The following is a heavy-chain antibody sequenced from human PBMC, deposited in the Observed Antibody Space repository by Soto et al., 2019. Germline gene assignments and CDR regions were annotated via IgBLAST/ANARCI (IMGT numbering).Heavy chain of an antibody. V-gene: IGHV4-34*01. CDR1: GGSFSGYY. J-gene: IGHJ4*02. CDR3: ASMVRGVISVANY. Sequence: SETLSLTCAVYGGSFSGYYWSWIRQPPGKGLEWIGEIDHSGSTNYNPSLKSRVTISVDTSKNQFSLKLSSVTAADTAVYYCASMVRGVISVANYRGQGPLVTVSS. D-gene: IGHD3-10*01. CDR2: IDHSGST.